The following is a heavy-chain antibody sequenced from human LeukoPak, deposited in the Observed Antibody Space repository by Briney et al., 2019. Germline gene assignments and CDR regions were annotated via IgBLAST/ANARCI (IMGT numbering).Heavy chain of an antibody. D-gene: IGHD6-19*01. J-gene: IGHJ4*02. CDR1: GFTFSSYA. V-gene: IGHV3-23*01. CDR2: ISGSADRA. Sequence: GGSLRLSCAASGFTFSSYALYWVRQAPGKGLEWVSAISGSADRAYYADSVKGRFTISRDNSKRIVSLQMNSLRAEDTAVYHCANDYIPGLSVTGTAHSWGQGALVTVSS. CDR3: ANDYIPGLSVTGTAHS.